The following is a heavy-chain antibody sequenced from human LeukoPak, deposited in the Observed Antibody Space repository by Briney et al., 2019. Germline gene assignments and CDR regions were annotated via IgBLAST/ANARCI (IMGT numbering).Heavy chain of an antibody. CDR2: ISSSGSTI. J-gene: IGHJ6*04. CDR3: AELGITMIGGV. D-gene: IGHD3-10*02. CDR1: GFILSSSE. V-gene: IGHV3-48*03. Sequence: GGSLRLSCVASGFILSSSEMNWVRQAPGKGLEWVSYISSSGSTIYYADSVKGRFTISRDNAKNSLYLQMNSLRAEDTAVYYCAELGITMIGGVWGKGTTVTISS.